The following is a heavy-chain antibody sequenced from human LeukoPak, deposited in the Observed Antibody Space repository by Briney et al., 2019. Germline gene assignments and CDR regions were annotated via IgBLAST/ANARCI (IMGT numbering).Heavy chain of an antibody. J-gene: IGHJ6*02. CDR3: ARVLRYCSSASCYSPIDYYYGMDV. CDR2: IYYSGST. CDR1: GGSISSYY. V-gene: IGHV4-59*01. Sequence: SETLSLTCTVSGGSISSYYWSWIRQPPGKGLERIGYIYYSGSTNYNPSLKSRVTISVDTSKNQFSLKLSSVTAADTAVYYCARVLRYCSSASCYSPIDYYYGMDVWGQGTTVTVSS. D-gene: IGHD2-2*02.